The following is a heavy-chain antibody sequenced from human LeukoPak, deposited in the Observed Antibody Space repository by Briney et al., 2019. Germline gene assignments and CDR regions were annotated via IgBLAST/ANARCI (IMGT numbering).Heavy chain of an antibody. CDR2: ISSSGTDI. J-gene: IGHJ1*01. CDR3: VRYCSSTSCYIGSGEYFQH. Sequence: GGSLRLSCAASGFTFSDYYMSWIRQATGKGLEWVSFISSSGTDIFYADSMKGRFTISRDNAKNSLYLQMNSLRAEDTAVYYCVRYCSSTSCYIGSGEYFQHWGQGTLVAVSS. CDR1: GFTFSDYY. V-gene: IGHV3-11*01. D-gene: IGHD2-2*02.